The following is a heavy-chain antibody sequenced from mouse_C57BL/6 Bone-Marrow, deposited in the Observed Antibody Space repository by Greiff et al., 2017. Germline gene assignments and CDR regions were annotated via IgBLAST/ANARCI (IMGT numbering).Heavy chain of an antibody. CDR3: ARRNDGYLNCYFDF. D-gene: IGHD2-3*01. V-gene: IGHV1-55*01. Sequence: VQLQQPGAELVKPGASVKMSCKASGYTFTSYWITWVKQRPGQGLEWIGDIYPGSGSTNYNEKFKSKATLSVDTSSSTAYMQLSSLTSEDSAVYYCARRNDGYLNCYFDFWGTGTTVTVSS. CDR1: GYTFTSYW. CDR2: IYPGSGST. J-gene: IGHJ1*03.